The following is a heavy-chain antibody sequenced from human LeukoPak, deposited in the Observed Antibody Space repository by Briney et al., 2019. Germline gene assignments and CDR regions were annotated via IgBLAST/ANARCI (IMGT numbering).Heavy chain of an antibody. V-gene: IGHV4-61*02. CDR3: ARERTGTTDDY. Sequence: SETLSLTCTVSGGSISSGSYYWSWIRQPAGKGLEWIGRIYTSGSTNYNPSLRTRVTISVDTSKNQFSLKLSSVTAADTAVYYCARERTGTTDDYWGQGTLVTVSS. D-gene: IGHD1-7*01. CDR2: IYTSGST. J-gene: IGHJ4*02. CDR1: GGSISSGSYY.